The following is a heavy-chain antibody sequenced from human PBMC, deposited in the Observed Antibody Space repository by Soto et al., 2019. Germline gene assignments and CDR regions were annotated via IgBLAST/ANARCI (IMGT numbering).Heavy chain of an antibody. J-gene: IGHJ5*02. CDR1: GFSLSTCGRG. Sequence: QITLKESGPTLVTPTQALTLTCSFSGFSLSTCGRGVGWIRQPPGKALEWLAVIYWNDDKRFSPSLKSRLTISKDTSKNQVVLTMTNMDPVDTATYYCAHRGYGDYPRDNWFDPWGQGTLVTVSS. CDR3: AHRGYGDYPRDNWFDP. D-gene: IGHD4-17*01. V-gene: IGHV2-5*01. CDR2: IYWNDDK.